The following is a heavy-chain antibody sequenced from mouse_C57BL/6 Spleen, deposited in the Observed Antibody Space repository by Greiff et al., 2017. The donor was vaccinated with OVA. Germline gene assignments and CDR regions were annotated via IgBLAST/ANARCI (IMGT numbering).Heavy chain of an antibody. J-gene: IGHJ4*01. Sequence: EVKLVESGGGLVQPGGSLKLSCAASGFTFSDYGMAWVRQAPRKGPEWVAFISNLAYSIYYADTVTGRFTISRENAKNTLYLEMRSLRSEDAAMDYCARGWLLRHGSMDYWGQGTSVTVSA. D-gene: IGHD2-3*01. CDR3: ARGWLLRHGSMDY. CDR2: ISNLAYSI. V-gene: IGHV5-15*01. CDR1: GFTFSDYG.